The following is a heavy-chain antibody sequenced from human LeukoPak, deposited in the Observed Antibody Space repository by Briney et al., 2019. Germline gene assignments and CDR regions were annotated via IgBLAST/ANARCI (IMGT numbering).Heavy chain of an antibody. Sequence: GGSPRLSCAASGFTFSSYAMSWVRQAPGKGLEWVSAISGSGGSTYYADSVKGRFTISRDNSKNTLYLQMNGLRAEDTAVYYCAKVDHSSSAPFDYWGQGTLVTVSS. D-gene: IGHD6-6*01. CDR2: ISGSGGST. J-gene: IGHJ4*02. V-gene: IGHV3-23*01. CDR1: GFTFSSYA. CDR3: AKVDHSSSAPFDY.